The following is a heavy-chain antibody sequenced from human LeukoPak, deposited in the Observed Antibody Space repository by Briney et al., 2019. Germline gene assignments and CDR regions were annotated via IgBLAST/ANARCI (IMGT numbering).Heavy chain of an antibody. CDR1: GFTFSGYT. Sequence: HPGGSLRLSCAASGFTFSGYTLHWVRQAPGKGLEWVAVISYDGSNKHYADSVKGRFIISRDNSKNTLYLQMNSLRAADTAVYYCAREVEPAPQTQYFDYWGQGTLVTVSS. D-gene: IGHD2-2*01. CDR3: AREVEPAPQTQYFDY. J-gene: IGHJ4*02. V-gene: IGHV3-30-3*01. CDR2: ISYDGSNK.